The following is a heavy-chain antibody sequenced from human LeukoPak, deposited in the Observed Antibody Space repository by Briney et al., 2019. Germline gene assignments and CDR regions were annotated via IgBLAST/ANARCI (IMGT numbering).Heavy chain of an antibody. CDR3: AAGNYYDSIGYYPYAFDI. CDR1: GFIFSRSA. D-gene: IGHD3-22*01. J-gene: IGHJ3*02. V-gene: IGHV1-58*01. CDR2: IFVGSGNT. Sequence: ASVKVSCKASGFIFSRSAVQWVRQARGQSLEWIVWIFVGSGNTNYAQTFQERVTMTRDISTSTAYMQLSSLKSENTAVYYCAAGNYYDSIGYYPYAFDIGAKGQWSPSLQ.